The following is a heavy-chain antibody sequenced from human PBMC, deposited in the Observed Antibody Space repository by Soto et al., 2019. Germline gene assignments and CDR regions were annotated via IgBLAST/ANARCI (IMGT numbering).Heavy chain of an antibody. CDR2: INPNSGGT. CDR3: AAMVRGARPPYYYYYGMDV. D-gene: IGHD3-10*01. Sequence: ASVKVSCKASGYTFTGYYMHGVRQAPGQGLEWMGWINPNSGGTNYAQKFQGRVTMTRDTSISTAYMELSRLRSDDTAVCYCAAMVRGARPPYYYYYGMDVWGQGTTVTVSS. J-gene: IGHJ6*02. V-gene: IGHV1-2*02. CDR1: GYTFTGYY.